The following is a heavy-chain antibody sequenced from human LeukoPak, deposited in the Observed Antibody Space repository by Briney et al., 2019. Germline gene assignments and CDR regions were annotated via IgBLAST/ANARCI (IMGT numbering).Heavy chain of an antibody. Sequence: ASVKVSCKASGYTFTSYDINWVRQAPRQGLEWMGWINPNSGGTNYAQKFQGRVTMTRDTSISTAYMELSRLRSDDTAVYYCARDDYYDSSGYYYPTIDYWGQGTLVTVSS. CDR2: INPNSGGT. V-gene: IGHV1-2*02. CDR1: GYTFTSYD. D-gene: IGHD3-22*01. CDR3: ARDDYYDSSGYYYPTIDY. J-gene: IGHJ4*02.